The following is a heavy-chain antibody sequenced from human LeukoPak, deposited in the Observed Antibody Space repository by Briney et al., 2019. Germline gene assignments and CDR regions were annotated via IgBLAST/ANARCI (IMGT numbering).Heavy chain of an antibody. V-gene: IGHV1-18*01. D-gene: IGHD3-10*01. J-gene: IGHJ5*02. CDR3: ARGFWFGTEINWFDP. Sequence: ASVKVSCKASGYTFTSFGISWVRQAPGQGLEGMGWISAYNANTNFAQNLQGRVTITRNTSISTAYMELSSLRSEDTAVYYCARGFWFGTEINWFDPWGQGTLVIVSS. CDR2: ISAYNANT. CDR1: GYTFTSFG.